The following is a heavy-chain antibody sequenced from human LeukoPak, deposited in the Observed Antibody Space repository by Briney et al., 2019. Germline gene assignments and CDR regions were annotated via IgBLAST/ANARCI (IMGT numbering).Heavy chain of an antibody. CDR1: GYSLTSYW. CDR2: IYPGDSDT. J-gene: IGHJ3*02. Sequence: ESLKISCKGSGYSLTSYWIGWVRQMPGKGLEWMGIIYPGDSDTRYSPSFQGQVTISADTSITTAYLQWSSLKASDTAMYYCARRYCSSTSCYYEHAFDIWGQGTMVTVSS. CDR3: ARRYCSSTSCYYEHAFDI. V-gene: IGHV5-51*01. D-gene: IGHD2-2*01.